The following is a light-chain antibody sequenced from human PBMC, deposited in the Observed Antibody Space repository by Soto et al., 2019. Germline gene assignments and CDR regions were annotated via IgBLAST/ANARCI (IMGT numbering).Light chain of an antibody. J-gene: IGKJ1*01. CDR2: WAS. V-gene: IGKV4-1*01. Sequence: DIVMTQSPDSLAVSLGERATINFKSIHSFLYISNNNNYLAWYQQKPGQPPKLLIYWASTRESGVPDRFSGSGSGTDFTLTISSLQAEDVAVYYCQQYYSTPRTFGQGTKVDIK. CDR1: HSFLYISNNNNY. CDR3: QQYYSTPRT.